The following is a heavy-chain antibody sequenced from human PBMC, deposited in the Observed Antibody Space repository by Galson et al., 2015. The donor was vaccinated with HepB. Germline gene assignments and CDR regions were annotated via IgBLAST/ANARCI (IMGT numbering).Heavy chain of an antibody. CDR1: GGSISSSSHY. V-gene: IGHV4-39*01. D-gene: IGHD2-2*01. J-gene: IGHJ4*02. CDR3: ARPRYCSSAPCTAAFDY. Sequence: SETLSLTCTVSGGSISSSSHYWGWIRQSPGKGLEWIGRIYYGGSTLYNPSLRSRVTISVDPSKNQFSLELKSITAADTAVYYCARPRYCSSAPCTAAFDYWGQGTLVTVSS. CDR2: IYYGGST.